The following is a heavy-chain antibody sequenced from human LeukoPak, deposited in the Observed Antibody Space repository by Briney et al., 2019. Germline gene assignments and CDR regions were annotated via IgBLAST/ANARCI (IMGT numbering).Heavy chain of an antibody. J-gene: IGHJ4*02. D-gene: IGHD4-23*01. CDR3: AREDKVTPFDY. Sequence: PGGSLRLSCAASGFTVSSNYMSWVRQAPGKGLEWVSVIYSGGSTYYADSVKGRFTISRDNSKNTLYLQMNSLRAEDTAVYYCAREDKVTPFDYWGQGPLVTVSS. CDR1: GFTVSSNY. V-gene: IGHV3-66*01. CDR2: IYSGGST.